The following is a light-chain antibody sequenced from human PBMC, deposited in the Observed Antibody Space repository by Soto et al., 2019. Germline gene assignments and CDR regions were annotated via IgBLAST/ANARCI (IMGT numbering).Light chain of an antibody. CDR1: SSDVGGYNY. CDR2: DVS. V-gene: IGLV2-14*03. Sequence: QSALTQPASVSGSPGQSITISCTGTSSDVGGYNYVSWYQQHPGKAPKVMIYDVSKRPSGVSNRFSGSKSGTTASLTISGLQVEDEADYYCSSYTSTSTRVVFGGGTKLTVL. J-gene: IGLJ2*01. CDR3: SSYTSTSTRVV.